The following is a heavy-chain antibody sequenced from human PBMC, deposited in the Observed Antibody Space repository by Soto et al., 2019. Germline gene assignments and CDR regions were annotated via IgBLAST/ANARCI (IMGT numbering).Heavy chain of an antibody. CDR1: GGSISSGDNY. Sequence: PSETLSLTCTVSGGSISSGDNYWSWIRQPPGKGLEWIGCIYYSGTRYYNPSLKSRVIISVDTSKNQFSLKLTSVTAADTAVYFCARGGYVNDTLDYWGQGTLVTVSS. CDR3: ARGGYVNDTLDY. J-gene: IGHJ4*02. CDR2: IYYSGTR. V-gene: IGHV4-30-4*01. D-gene: IGHD3-16*01.